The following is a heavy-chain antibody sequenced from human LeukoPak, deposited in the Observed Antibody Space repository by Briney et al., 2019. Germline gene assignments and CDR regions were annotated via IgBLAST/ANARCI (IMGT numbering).Heavy chain of an antibody. CDR1: GYTLSDYT. V-gene: IGHV3-48*01. Sequence: PGGSLRLSCGASGYTLSDYTMNWVRQAPGEGPEWISYISSGGSVMHYADSVKGRFTISRDNVENSLYLQMNSLRVEDTAVYYCTRDLEYWGQGVLVTVSS. CDR3: TRDLEY. J-gene: IGHJ4*02. CDR2: ISSGGSVM.